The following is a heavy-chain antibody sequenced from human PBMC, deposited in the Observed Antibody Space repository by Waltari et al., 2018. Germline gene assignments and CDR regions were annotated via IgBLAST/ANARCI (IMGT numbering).Heavy chain of an antibody. D-gene: IGHD6-13*01. CDR1: GCSISSYY. Sequence: QVQLQESGPGLVKPSETLSLTCTVSGCSISSYYWRWIRQPAGKGLEWIGRIYTSGSTNYNPSLKSRVTISVDKSKNQFSLKLSSVTAADTAVYYCARSEQLGLDYWGQGTLVTVSS. CDR3: ARSEQLGLDY. CDR2: IYTSGST. J-gene: IGHJ4*02. V-gene: IGHV4-4*07.